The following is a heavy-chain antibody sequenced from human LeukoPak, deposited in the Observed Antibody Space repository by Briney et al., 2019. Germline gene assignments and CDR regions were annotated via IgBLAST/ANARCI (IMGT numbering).Heavy chain of an antibody. D-gene: IGHD2-2*01. CDR1: GGSISSYY. CDR3: ARQEYCSSTSCPDQNWFDP. V-gene: IGHV4-4*09. Sequence: SETLSLTCTVSGGSISSYYWSWIRQPPGKGLEWIGYIYTSGSTTYNPSLKSRVTISVDTSKNQFSLKLSSVTAADTAVYYCARQEYCSSTSCPDQNWFDPWGQGTLVTVSS. J-gene: IGHJ5*02. CDR2: IYTSGST.